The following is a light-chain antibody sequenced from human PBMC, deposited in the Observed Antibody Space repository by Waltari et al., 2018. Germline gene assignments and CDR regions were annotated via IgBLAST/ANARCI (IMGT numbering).Light chain of an antibody. CDR2: SNH. Sequence: QSVLTQPPPASGTPGQRVTISCSGSSPNIGSTFVHWYQQLPGTAPKLLIYSNHQRPSGIPDRFSGSKSGTSASLTISGLRSEDGADYYCAAWDDSVGGVFGGGTKLTVL. CDR3: AAWDDSVGGV. V-gene: IGLV1-47*02. CDR1: SPNIGSTF. J-gene: IGLJ3*02.